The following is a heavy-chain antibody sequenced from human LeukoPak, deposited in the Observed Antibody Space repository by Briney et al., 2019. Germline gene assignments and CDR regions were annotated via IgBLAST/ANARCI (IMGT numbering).Heavy chain of an antibody. V-gene: IGHV3-23*01. CDR3: AKHGDWNDVCYFDY. D-gene: IGHD1-1*01. J-gene: IGHJ4*02. Sequence: GGSLRLSCAASGFTFSSYAMSWVRQAPGKGLEWVSAISGSGGSTYYADSVEGRFTISRDNSKNTLYLQMNSLRAEDTAVYYCAKHGDWNDVCYFDYWGQGTLVTVSS. CDR2: ISGSGGST. CDR1: GFTFSSYA.